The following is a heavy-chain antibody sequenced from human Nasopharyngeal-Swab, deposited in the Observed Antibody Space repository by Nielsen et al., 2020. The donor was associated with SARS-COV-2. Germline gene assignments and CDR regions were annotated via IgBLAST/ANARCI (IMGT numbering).Heavy chain of an antibody. CDR3: ARAYTNNGWGHFDH. Sequence: GGSLRLSCAASGFTFSNFAMHWVRQAPGKGLEWVAVISYDGSSKYDADSVRGRLTVSRDNSINTLYLQMSSLKIEDTAVYYCARAYTNNGWGHFDHWGQGTLVTVSS. CDR1: GFTFSNFA. J-gene: IGHJ4*02. D-gene: IGHD6-19*01. V-gene: IGHV3-30-3*01. CDR2: ISYDGSSK.